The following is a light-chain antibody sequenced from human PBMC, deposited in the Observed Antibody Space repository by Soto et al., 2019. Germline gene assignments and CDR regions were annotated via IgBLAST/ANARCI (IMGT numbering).Light chain of an antibody. V-gene: IGKV1-5*01. Sequence: DIQMTQSPSTPSASVGGRVTITCRASQSVGTWVAWYQQKPGKAPKLLIYGASNLESGVPSRFSGSGSGTEFTLTITTLQPDDFATYFCQHYRRNTWSFGPGTKVDI. CDR1: QSVGTW. CDR2: GAS. CDR3: QHYRRNTWS. J-gene: IGKJ1*01.